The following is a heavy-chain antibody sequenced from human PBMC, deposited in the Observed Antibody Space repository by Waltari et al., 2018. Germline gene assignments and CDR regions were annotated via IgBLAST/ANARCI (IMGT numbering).Heavy chain of an antibody. D-gene: IGHD7-27*01. CDR1: GYSISSGYY. V-gene: IGHV4-38-2*01. CDR2: IYHSGST. Sequence: QVQLQESGPGLVKPSETLSLTCAVSGYSISSGYYWGWIRQPPGKGLEWIGSIYHSGSTYYTPSLKSRVTISVDTSKNQFSLKLSSVTAADTAVYYCARNAGANDAFDIWGQGTMVTVSS. CDR3: ARNAGANDAFDI. J-gene: IGHJ3*02.